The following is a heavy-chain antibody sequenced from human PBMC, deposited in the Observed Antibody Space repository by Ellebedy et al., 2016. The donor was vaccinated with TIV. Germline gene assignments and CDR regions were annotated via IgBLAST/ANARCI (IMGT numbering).Heavy chain of an antibody. V-gene: IGHV4-34*01. CDR1: GGVSLSGYQ. CDR3: ARCYTGSNWFDP. J-gene: IGHJ5*02. CDR2: INDYGTT. D-gene: IGHD3-10*01. Sequence: MPSETLSLTCAVYGGVSLSGYQWSWIRLSPGKGLEWIGEINDYGTTNYNPSLRGRVTISVDTSTNQFSLKVTSVTTADTAIYYCARCYTGSNWFDPWGQGTLVTVSS.